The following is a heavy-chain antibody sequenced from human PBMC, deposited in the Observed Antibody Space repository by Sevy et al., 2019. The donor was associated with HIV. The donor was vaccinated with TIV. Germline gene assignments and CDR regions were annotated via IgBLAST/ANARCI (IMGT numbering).Heavy chain of an antibody. Sequence: GGSLRLSCAASGFTFYTYAIHWVRQAPGKGLEWVAVISYDGSNKYYGDSVKGRFTISRDNSKNTVYVQMNNLRFEDTAVDYCGRGKLHWFDPWGQGTLVTVSS. CDR2: ISYDGSNK. J-gene: IGHJ5*02. D-gene: IGHD6-6*01. CDR1: GFTFYTYA. V-gene: IGHV3-30-3*01. CDR3: GRGKLHWFDP.